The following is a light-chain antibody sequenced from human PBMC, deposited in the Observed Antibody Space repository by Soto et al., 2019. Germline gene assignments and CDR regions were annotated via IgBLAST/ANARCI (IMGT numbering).Light chain of an antibody. Sequence: ETVLTHSPATLSLSPCERATLSSSASESVSNSLAWYQHKPGQAPRLLIYNASNRATGIPARFSGSGSGTDFTLTISSLEPEDFAVYFCQHRAGWPPALTFGGGT. V-gene: IGKV3-11*01. CDR3: QHRAGWPPALT. CDR1: ESVSNS. J-gene: IGKJ4*01. CDR2: NAS.